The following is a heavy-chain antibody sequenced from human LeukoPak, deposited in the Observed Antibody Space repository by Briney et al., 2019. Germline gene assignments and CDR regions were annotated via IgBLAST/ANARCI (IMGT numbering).Heavy chain of an antibody. Sequence: PSETLSLTCTVSGGSISSSSYYWVWIRQPPGKELEWIGSINYSGNTYYNPSVKSRVTISVDTSKNQFSLKVTSVTAADTAVFYCASGTWGFYDTTVGVYWGQGTLVTVSS. CDR2: INYSGNT. D-gene: IGHD3-22*01. V-gene: IGHV4-39*07. J-gene: IGHJ4*02. CDR1: GGSISSSSYY. CDR3: ASGTWGFYDTTVGVY.